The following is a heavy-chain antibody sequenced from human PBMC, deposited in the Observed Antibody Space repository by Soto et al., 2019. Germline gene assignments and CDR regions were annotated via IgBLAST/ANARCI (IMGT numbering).Heavy chain of an antibody. CDR2: ISSSSSTI. J-gene: IGHJ5*02. CDR1: GFTFSSYS. D-gene: IGHD3-10*01. CDR3: RREGPRGDFLTVSAP. Sequence: GGPLRLSCAASGFTFSSYSMNWVRQAPGKGLEWVSYISSSSSTIYYADSVKGRFTISRDNAKNSLYLQMNSLRDEDTAVYYFRREGPRGDFLTVSAPGAQGPPDPVPP. V-gene: IGHV3-48*02.